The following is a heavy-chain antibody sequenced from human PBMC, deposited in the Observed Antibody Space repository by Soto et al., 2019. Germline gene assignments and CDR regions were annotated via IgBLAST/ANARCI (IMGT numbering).Heavy chain of an antibody. V-gene: IGHV1-2*02. CDR1: EQTITGHY. Sequence: QVQMVQSGPEVKKPGASVKISCKASEQTITGHYIQWVRQAPGQGLEWMGWINPKGDGKKYAQHFQGRITVTRDTSINTCYMELRALTSDDTAVYYCARVPLSYTINEYLEHWGLGTLVIVSS. D-gene: IGHD2-2*01. CDR2: INPKGDGK. CDR3: ARVPLSYTINEYLEH. J-gene: IGHJ4*02.